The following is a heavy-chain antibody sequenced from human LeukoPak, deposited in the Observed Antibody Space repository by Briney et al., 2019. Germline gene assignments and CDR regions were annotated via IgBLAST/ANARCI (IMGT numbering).Heavy chain of an antibody. Sequence: SETLSLTCAVSGYSISSGSYWGWIRQPPGKGLEWIGSIYHSGSTYYNPSLKSRVTISVDTSKNQFSLKLSSVTAADTAVYYCARHAIRRTLGSDNWGQGTLVTVSS. D-gene: IGHD1-26*01. V-gene: IGHV4-38-2*01. CDR3: ARHAIRRTLGSDN. J-gene: IGHJ4*02. CDR1: GYSISSGSY. CDR2: IYHSGST.